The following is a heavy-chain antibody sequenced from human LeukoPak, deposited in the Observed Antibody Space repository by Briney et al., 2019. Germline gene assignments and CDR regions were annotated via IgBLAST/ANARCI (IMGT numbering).Heavy chain of an antibody. J-gene: IGHJ4*02. Sequence: GGSLRLSCAASGFTFSRNWMSWVRQAPGKGPEWVANIKQDGSQKYYVDSVKGRFTISRDNAKMSLYLQMNSLRAEDTAVYYCAREVYGDNYLDYWDQGTLVTVSS. D-gene: IGHD4-17*01. CDR3: AREVYGDNYLDY. CDR2: IKQDGSQK. V-gene: IGHV3-7*05. CDR1: GFTFSRNW.